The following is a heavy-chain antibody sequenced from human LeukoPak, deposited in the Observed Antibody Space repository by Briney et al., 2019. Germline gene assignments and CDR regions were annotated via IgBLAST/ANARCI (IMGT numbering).Heavy chain of an antibody. CDR2: ISWNSGTI. CDR1: GFSFDDYA. Sequence: PGGSLRLSCAASGFSFDDYAMHWVRQAPGKGLEWVSGISWNSGTIVYAASVKGRFTISRDNAKNSLYLQMNSLRAEDTALYHCVKVRIVGAPTDYFDYWGQGTLVTVSS. J-gene: IGHJ4*02. D-gene: IGHD1-26*01. CDR3: VKVRIVGAPTDYFDY. V-gene: IGHV3-9*01.